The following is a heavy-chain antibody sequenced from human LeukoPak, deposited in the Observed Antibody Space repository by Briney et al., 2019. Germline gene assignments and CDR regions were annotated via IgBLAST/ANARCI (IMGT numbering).Heavy chain of an antibody. CDR1: GFTISKYW. Sequence: GGSLTLTCAASGFTISKYWMLWIRQAPGKGLESVSRINTDGTVTTYADSVKGRFTVSRDNADNTMFLQMNRVRDEDTAVYYCATKQWLAPPPDSWGQGTPVTVSS. V-gene: IGHV3-74*01. CDR3: ATKQWLAPPPDS. D-gene: IGHD6-19*01. CDR2: INTDGTVT. J-gene: IGHJ4*02.